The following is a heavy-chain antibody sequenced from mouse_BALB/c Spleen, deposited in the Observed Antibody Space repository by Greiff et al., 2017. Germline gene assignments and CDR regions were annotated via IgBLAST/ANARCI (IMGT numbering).Heavy chain of an antibody. J-gene: IGHJ4*01. D-gene: IGHD2-1*01. CDR3: ARCQYGKGMDY. Sequence: EVKVVESGPSLVKPSQTLSLTCSVTGDSITSGYWNWIRKFPGNKLEYMGYISYSGSTYYNPSLKSRISITRDTSKNQYYLQLNSVTTEDTATYYCARCQYGKGMDYWGQGTSVTVSS. CDR1: GDSITSGY. V-gene: IGHV3-8*02. CDR2: ISYSGST.